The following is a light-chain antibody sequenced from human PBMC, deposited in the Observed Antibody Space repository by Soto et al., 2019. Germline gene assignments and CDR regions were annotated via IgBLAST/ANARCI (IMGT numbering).Light chain of an antibody. CDR2: EVT. J-gene: IGLJ1*01. V-gene: IGLV2-14*01. Sequence: QSVLAQPASVSGSPGQSITIPCTGTTSDIGAYDYVSWYQQHPGKVPKLIIFEVTKRPSGFSSRFSGSKSGNTASLTISGLQAEDEADYYCSSYVGASIYVFGTGTKVTVL. CDR3: SSYVGASIYV. CDR1: TSDIGAYDY.